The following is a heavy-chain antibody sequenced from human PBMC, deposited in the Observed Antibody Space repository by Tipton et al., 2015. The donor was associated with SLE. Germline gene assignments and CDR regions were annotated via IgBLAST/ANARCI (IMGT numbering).Heavy chain of an antibody. V-gene: IGHV3-30*02. CDR2: IRYDGSNK. CDR1: GFIFSSYG. CDR3: ATNGGY. J-gene: IGHJ4*02. D-gene: IGHD7-27*01. Sequence: SLRLSCAASGFIFSSYGMHWVRQAPGKGLEWVAFIRYDGSNKYYADSVKGRFTISRDNSRNTLYLQMNSLRAEETAVYYCATNGGYWGQGTLVTVSS.